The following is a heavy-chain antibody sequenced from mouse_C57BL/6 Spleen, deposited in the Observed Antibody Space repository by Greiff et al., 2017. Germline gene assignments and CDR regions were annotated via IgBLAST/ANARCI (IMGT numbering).Heavy chain of an antibody. Sequence: VQLQQSGAELVKPGASVKLSCKASGYTFTSYWMQWVKQRPGQGLEWIGEIDPSDSYTNYNQKFKGKATLTVDTSSSTAYMQLSSLTSEDSAVYYCARSELGRFAYWGQGTLVTVSA. J-gene: IGHJ3*01. CDR2: IDPSDSYT. CDR1: GYTFTSYW. CDR3: ARSELGRFAY. D-gene: IGHD4-1*01. V-gene: IGHV1-50*01.